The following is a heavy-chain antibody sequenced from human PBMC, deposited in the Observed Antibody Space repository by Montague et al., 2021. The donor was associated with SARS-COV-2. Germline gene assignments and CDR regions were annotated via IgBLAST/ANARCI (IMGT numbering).Heavy chain of an antibody. CDR3: ARGTTTDNIIVVVITRIGYCFDH. CDR1: GGSFNDYQ. Sequence: SETLSLTCAVYGGSFNDYQWSWIRQPPGKGLEWVGGINHSGSANYNPSLKSRVTISADTSKNQFSLKLTSVTAADTAVYYCARGTTTDNIIVVVITRIGYCFDHWGQGTLVTVSS. J-gene: IGHJ4*01. V-gene: IGHV4-34*01. D-gene: IGHD3-22*01. CDR2: INHSGSA.